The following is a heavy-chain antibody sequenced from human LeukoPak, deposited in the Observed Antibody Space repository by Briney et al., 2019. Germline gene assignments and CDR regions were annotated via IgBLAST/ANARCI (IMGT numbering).Heavy chain of an antibody. Sequence: WASVKVSCKASGGTFSSYAISWVRQAPGQGLEWMGRIIPILGIANYAQKFQGRVTITADKSTSTAYMELSSLRSEDTAVYYCARGGGSYREYYGMDVWSQGTTVTVSS. CDR3: ARGGGSYREYYGMDV. D-gene: IGHD1-26*01. J-gene: IGHJ6*02. V-gene: IGHV1-69*04. CDR2: IIPILGIA. CDR1: GGTFSSYA.